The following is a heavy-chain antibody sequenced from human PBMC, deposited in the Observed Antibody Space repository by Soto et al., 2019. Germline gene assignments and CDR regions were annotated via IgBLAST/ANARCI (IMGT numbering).Heavy chain of an antibody. J-gene: IGHJ6*02. CDR2: INPSGGST. D-gene: IGHD3-16*01. V-gene: IGHV1-46*01. Sequence: GASVKVSCKASGYTFTIYYMHWVRQAPGQGLEWMGIINPSGGSTRYAQKFQGRVTMTRDTSTSTVYMELSSLRSEDTAVYYCARDWGVPATGMGYYNGMDVWGQGTTVTVSS. CDR3: ARDWGVPATGMGYYNGMDV. CDR1: GYTFTIYY.